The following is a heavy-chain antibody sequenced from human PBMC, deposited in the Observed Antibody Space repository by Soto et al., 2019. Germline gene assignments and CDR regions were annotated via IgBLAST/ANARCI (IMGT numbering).Heavy chain of an antibody. CDR1: GFTFSSYW. V-gene: IGHV3-7*05. J-gene: IGHJ6*02. CDR2: IKQDGSVK. Sequence: GSLRLSCAASGFTFSSYWMSWVRQAPGKGLEWVAKIKQDGSVKYYVDSVMGRFTISRDNAKNSLYLQMNSLRAEDTAVYYCAKDLGAPGGYYYYYYGMDVWGQGTTVTVSS. D-gene: IGHD1-26*01. CDR3: AKDLGAPGGYYYYYYGMDV.